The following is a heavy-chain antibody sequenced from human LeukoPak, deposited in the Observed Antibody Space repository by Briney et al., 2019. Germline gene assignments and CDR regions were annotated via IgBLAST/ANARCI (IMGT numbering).Heavy chain of an antibody. CDR1: GFTFSSYG. J-gene: IGHJ4*02. CDR3: ARNRYYYDSSGYYPYYFDY. D-gene: IGHD3-22*01. CDR2: IWYDGSNK. V-gene: IGHV3-33*01. Sequence: GGSLRLSCAASGFTFSSYGMHWVRQAPGQGLEWVAVIWYDGSNKYYADSVKGRFTISRDNSKNTLYLQMNSLRAEDTAVYYCARNRYYYDSSGYYPYYFDYWGQGTLVTVSS.